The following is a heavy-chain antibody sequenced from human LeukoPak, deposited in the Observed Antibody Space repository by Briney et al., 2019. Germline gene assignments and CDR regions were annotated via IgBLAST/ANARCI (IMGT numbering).Heavy chain of an antibody. V-gene: IGHV1-69*13. D-gene: IGHD3-3*01. CDR3: ARAIRDLTIFGVVHYYGMDV. CDR1: GGTFSSYA. Sequence: APVKVSCKASGGTFSSYAISWVRQARGQGLEWMGGHIPIFGTANYAQKFRGRVTITADESTSTAYMELSSLRSEDTAVYYCARAIRDLTIFGVVHYYGMDVWGQGTTVTVSS. CDR2: HIPIFGTA. J-gene: IGHJ6*02.